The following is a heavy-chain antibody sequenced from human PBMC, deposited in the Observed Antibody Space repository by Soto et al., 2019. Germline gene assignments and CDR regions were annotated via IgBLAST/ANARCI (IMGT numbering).Heavy chain of an antibody. Sequence: QVQLVQSGAEVKKPGSSVKVSCKASGGTFSSYAISWVRQAPGQGLEWMGGIIPIFGTANYAQKFQGRVTITADESTSTAYMELSSLRSEDTAVYYCAGPVDVKGGYDFWSGYYSYYYYGMDVWGQGTTVTVSS. CDR3: AGPVDVKGGYDFWSGYYSYYYYGMDV. J-gene: IGHJ6*02. CDR1: GGTFSSYA. CDR2: IIPIFGTA. D-gene: IGHD3-3*01. V-gene: IGHV1-69*01.